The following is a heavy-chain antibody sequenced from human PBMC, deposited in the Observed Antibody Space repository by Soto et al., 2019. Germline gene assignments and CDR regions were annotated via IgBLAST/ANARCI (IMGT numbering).Heavy chain of an antibody. CDR1: GYTFTSYG. J-gene: IGHJ6*02. CDR2: ISAYNGNT. Sequence: GASVKVSCKASGYTFTSYGISWVRQAPGQGLEWKGWISAYNGNTSYAQKFQGRFTMTRDTSTSTVYMELSSLRSEDTAVYYCARDLERVQLWPLAQGTDYYYYYGMDVWGQGTTVTVSS. CDR3: ARDLERVQLWPLAQGTDYYYYYGMDV. D-gene: IGHD5-18*01. V-gene: IGHV1-18*01.